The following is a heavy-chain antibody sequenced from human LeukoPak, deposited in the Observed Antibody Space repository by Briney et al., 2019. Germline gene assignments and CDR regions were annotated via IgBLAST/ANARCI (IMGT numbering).Heavy chain of an antibody. CDR1: GGTFSSYA. CDR3: ARAPIEAMVRGVLDY. J-gene: IGHJ4*02. V-gene: IGHV1-69*06. Sequence: ASVKVSCMASGGTFSSYAISWVRQAPGQGLEWMGGIIPIFGTANYAQKFQGRVTITADKSTSTAYMELSSLRSEDTAVYYCARAPIEAMVRGVLDYWGQGTLVTVSS. CDR2: IIPIFGTA. D-gene: IGHD3-10*01.